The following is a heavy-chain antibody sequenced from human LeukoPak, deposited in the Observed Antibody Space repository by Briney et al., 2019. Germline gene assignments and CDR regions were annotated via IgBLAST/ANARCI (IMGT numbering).Heavy chain of an antibody. Sequence: PGGSLRLSCAASGFTFSTYTMNWVRQAPGKGLEWVSAISGSGGSTYYADSVKGRLIISRDNSKNMLYLQMNSLRVEDTAVYYCAKAGMTRFDYWGQGIMVTVSS. D-gene: IGHD1-20*01. CDR1: GFTFSTYT. V-gene: IGHV3-23*01. J-gene: IGHJ4*02. CDR2: ISGSGGST. CDR3: AKAGMTRFDY.